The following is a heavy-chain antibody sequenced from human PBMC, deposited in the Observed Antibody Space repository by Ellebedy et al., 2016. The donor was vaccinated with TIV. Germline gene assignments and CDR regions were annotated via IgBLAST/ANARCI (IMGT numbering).Heavy chain of an antibody. CDR3: ARESGEGFHLLPNGFDI. D-gene: IGHD2-15*01. V-gene: IGHV1-46*01. CDR1: GYTFTTYS. CDR2: INPSGGST. J-gene: IGHJ3*02. Sequence: AASVKVSCKASGYTFTTYSIHWVRQAPGQGLEWMGIINPSGGSTSYAQKFQDRVTMTRDTSTSTLYMELRSLRPEDTAVYYCARESGEGFHLLPNGFDIWGQGTMVTVSS.